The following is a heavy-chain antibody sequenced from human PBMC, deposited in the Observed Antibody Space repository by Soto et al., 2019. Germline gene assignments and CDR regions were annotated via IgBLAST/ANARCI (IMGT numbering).Heavy chain of an antibody. D-gene: IGHD2-8*02. V-gene: IGHV1-18*04. CDR2: ISAYNGNT. Sequence: QVQLVQSGAEVKKPGASVKVSCKASGYTFTSYGISWVRQAPGQGLEWMGWISAYNGNTNYAQKLQGRVTMTTDTATSTAYMELRSLRSDDTAVYYWAGVNCPGGRGTDFDYWGQGTLVTVSS. CDR1: GYTFTSYG. CDR3: AGVNCPGGRGTDFDY. J-gene: IGHJ4*02.